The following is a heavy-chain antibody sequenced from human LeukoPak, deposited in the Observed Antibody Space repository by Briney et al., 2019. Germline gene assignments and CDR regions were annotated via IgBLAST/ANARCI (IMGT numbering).Heavy chain of an antibody. D-gene: IGHD3-22*01. V-gene: IGHV3-48*01. CDR1: GFTFSSYS. Sequence: VGSLRLSCAASGFTFSSYSMNWVRQAPGKGLEWVSYISSSSSTIYYADSVKGRFTISRDNSKNTLYLQMNSLRAEDTAVYYCAKDDSSGYYYVVGAFDIWGQGTMVTVSS. CDR3: AKDDSSGYYYVVGAFDI. J-gene: IGHJ3*02. CDR2: ISSSSSTI.